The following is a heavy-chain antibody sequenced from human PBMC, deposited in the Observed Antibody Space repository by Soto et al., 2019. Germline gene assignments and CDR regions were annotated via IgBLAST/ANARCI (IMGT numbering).Heavy chain of an antibody. CDR2: VIPFSGTA. D-gene: IGHD5-12*01. CDR3: ARAVFWRGLKANNWFDP. CDR1: GGTFSSYG. J-gene: IGHJ5*02. Sequence: QVQLVQSGAEVKKPGSSVKVSCKAFGGTFSSYGISWVRQAPGQGREWMGEVIPFSGTAKYAQKFQGRVTITADKSTSVVYMELSNLRSEDTALYYCARAVFWRGLKANNWFDPWGQGTLVTVSS. V-gene: IGHV1-69*06.